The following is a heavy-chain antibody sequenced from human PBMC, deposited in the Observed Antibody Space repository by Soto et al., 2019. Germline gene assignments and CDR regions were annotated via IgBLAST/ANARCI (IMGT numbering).Heavy chain of an antibody. CDR1: GFTFSNAW. CDR3: TTDKRGKYCSGGSCYSEYYGMDV. V-gene: IGHV3-15*01. CDR2: IKSKTDGGTT. Sequence: PGGSLRLSCAASGFTFSNAWMSWVRQAPGKGLEWVGRIKSKTDGGTTDYAAPVKGRFTISRDDSKNTLYLQMNSLKTEDTAVYYCTTDKRGKYCSGGSCYSEYYGMDVWGQGTTVTVSS. J-gene: IGHJ6*02. D-gene: IGHD2-15*01.